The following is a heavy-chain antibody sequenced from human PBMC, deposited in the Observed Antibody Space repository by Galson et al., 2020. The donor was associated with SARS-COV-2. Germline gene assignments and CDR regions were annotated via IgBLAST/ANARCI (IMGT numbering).Heavy chain of an antibody. CDR3: ARGDSLVPAARGVTLYLFGDFDY. Sequence: ASVKVSCKASGYSFTNYAMHWVRQAPGQRLEWMGWIDAGNGDTKYSEKFQGRVTLTRDTSASTAYMDLSSLRSEDTAVYYCARGDSLVPAARGVTLYLFGDFDYWGQGTLVTVSS. CDR1: GYSFTNYA. CDR2: IDAGNGDT. V-gene: IGHV1-3*01. J-gene: IGHJ4*02. D-gene: IGHD2-2*01.